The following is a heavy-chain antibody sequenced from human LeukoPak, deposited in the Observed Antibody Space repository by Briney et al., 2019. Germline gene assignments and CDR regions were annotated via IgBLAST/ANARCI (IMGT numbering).Heavy chain of an antibody. CDR3: ARDREQGGYSYGFPPDY. J-gene: IGHJ4*02. Sequence: ASVKVSCKASGYSFTGHYMHWVRQAPGQGLEWMGIINPSGGSTSYAQKFQGRVTMTRDMSTSTVYMELSSLRSEDTAVYYCARDREQGGYSYGFPPDYWGQGTLVTVSS. CDR1: GYSFTGHY. V-gene: IGHV1-46*01. D-gene: IGHD5-18*01. CDR2: INPSGGST.